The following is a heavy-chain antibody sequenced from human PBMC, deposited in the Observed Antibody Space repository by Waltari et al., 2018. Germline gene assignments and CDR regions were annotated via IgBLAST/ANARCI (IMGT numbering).Heavy chain of an antibody. D-gene: IGHD4-17*01. Sequence: QLQLQESGSGLVKPSQTLSLTCVVSGGSISSGDYSWSWIRQPPGKGLEWIGYSYQSGRTYYNPSLRSRVTISVDKSKNQFSLKLNSVTAADTAVYYCAQCYGGTARCDYWGQGTLVTVSS. J-gene: IGHJ4*02. CDR3: AQCYGGTARCDY. CDR1: GGSISSGDYS. CDR2: SYQSGRT. V-gene: IGHV4-30-2*01.